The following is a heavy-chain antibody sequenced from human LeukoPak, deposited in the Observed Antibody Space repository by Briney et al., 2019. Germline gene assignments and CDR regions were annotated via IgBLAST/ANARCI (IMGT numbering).Heavy chain of an antibody. CDR1: GYTFTSYY. V-gene: IGHV1-46*01. D-gene: IGHD4-17*01. Sequence: ASVKVSCKASGYTFTSYYMHWVRQAPGQGLEWMGIINPSGGSTSYAQKFQGRVMITADESTSTAYMELSSLRSEDTAVYYCASHYGDYATYFDYWGQGTLVTVSS. CDR2: INPSGGST. CDR3: ASHYGDYATYFDY. J-gene: IGHJ4*02.